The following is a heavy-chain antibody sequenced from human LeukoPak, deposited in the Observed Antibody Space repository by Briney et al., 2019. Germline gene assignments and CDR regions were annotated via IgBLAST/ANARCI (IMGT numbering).Heavy chain of an antibody. J-gene: IGHJ6*02. CDR3: ARSISLRYFDWLSYYYYGMDV. Sequence: ASVKVSCKASGYTFTSYGINWVRQATGQGLEWMGWMNPNSGNTGYAQKFQGRVTMTRNTSISTAYMELSSLRSEDTAVYYCARSISLRYFDWLSYYYYGMDVWGQGTTVTVSS. D-gene: IGHD3-9*01. CDR2: MNPNSGNT. V-gene: IGHV1-8*01. CDR1: GYTFTSYG.